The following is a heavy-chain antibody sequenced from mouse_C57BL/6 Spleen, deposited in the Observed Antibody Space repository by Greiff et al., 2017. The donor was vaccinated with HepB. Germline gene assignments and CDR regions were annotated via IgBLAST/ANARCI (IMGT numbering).Heavy chain of an antibody. D-gene: IGHD2-2*01. CDR3: TRSEGYPFAY. Sequence: VQRVESGAELVRPGASVTLSCKASGYTFTDYEMHWVKQTPVHGLEWIGAIDPETGGTAYNQKFKGKAILTADKSSSTAYMELRSLTSEDSAVYYCTRSEGYPFAYWGQGTLVTVSA. V-gene: IGHV1-15*01. CDR1: GYTFTDYE. CDR2: IDPETGGT. J-gene: IGHJ3*01.